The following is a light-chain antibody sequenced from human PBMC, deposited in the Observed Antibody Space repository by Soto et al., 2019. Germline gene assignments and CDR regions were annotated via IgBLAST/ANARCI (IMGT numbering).Light chain of an antibody. V-gene: IGKV1-5*03. CDR1: QSISSW. Sequence: DIQMTQSPSTLSASVGDRDTITCRASQSISSWLAWYQQKPGKAPKLLIYKESSLESGVPSRFSGSGSGTEFTLTLRSLQPDDFGTYYCQQYNSYPYTFGQGTKLEIK. J-gene: IGKJ2*01. CDR2: KES. CDR3: QQYNSYPYT.